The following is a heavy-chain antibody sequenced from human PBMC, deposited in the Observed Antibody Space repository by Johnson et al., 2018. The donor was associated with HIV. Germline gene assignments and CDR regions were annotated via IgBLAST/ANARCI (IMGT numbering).Heavy chain of an antibody. CDR2: ISYDGSNK. J-gene: IGHJ3*02. D-gene: IGHD2-2*03. V-gene: IGHV3-30*04. Sequence: QVQLVESGGGVVQPGRSLRLSCAASGFTFSSYAMHWVRQAPGKGLEWVAVISYDGSNKYYADSVKGRFTISRDNSKNTLYLQMNSLRAEDTAVYYCAAGYCSSTSCYDGAFDIWGQGTMVTVSS. CDR1: GFTFSSYA. CDR3: AAGYCSSTSCYDGAFDI.